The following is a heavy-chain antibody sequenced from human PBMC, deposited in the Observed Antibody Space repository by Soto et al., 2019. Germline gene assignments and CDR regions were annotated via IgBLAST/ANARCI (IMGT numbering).Heavy chain of an antibody. CDR1: GYPLTSNY. CDR3: ARGEPHSSGWNFDY. Sequence: QVQLVQSGAEVKKPGASVKVSCTASGYPLTSNYIHWVRQAPGEGLEWMGKINPSGGTPRYGQKFQGRGSMTRDTSTSTVYMEMSSLGSEDAAGYYCARGEPHSSGWNFDYWGQGTVVIVSP. V-gene: IGHV1-46*03. J-gene: IGHJ4*02. D-gene: IGHD6-19*01. CDR2: INPSGGTP.